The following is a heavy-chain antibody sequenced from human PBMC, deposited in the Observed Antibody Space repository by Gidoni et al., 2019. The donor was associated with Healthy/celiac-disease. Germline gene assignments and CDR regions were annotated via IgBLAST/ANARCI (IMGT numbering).Heavy chain of an antibody. J-gene: IGHJ4*02. V-gene: IGHV3-23*01. D-gene: IGHD6-19*01. CDR1: GCNFSSYA. CDR2: LCGRGGSP. Sequence: EVQLLEDGGGLVQPGGSLRLPCAGAGCNFSSYAMSWVRPAPGTGLEWVSALCGRGGSPYYADSVQGRFTISRDNSKNTLYLQMNGLRAEDTAVYYCAKDRSGWHGSPFDYWGQGPLVPVSS. CDR3: AKDRSGWHGSPFDY.